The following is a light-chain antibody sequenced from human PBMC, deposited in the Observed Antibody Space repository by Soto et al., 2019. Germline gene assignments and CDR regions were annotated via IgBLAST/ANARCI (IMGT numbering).Light chain of an antibody. CDR1: QSISSY. CDR2: AAS. V-gene: IGKV1-39*01. Sequence: DIQMTQSPSSLSASVGDRVTITCRASQSISSYLNWYQQKPGKAPKLLIYAASTLQSGAPSRFSGSGSGTDFTLTISSLQPEDVATYYGQRTYSAPFGGGTKVDIK. J-gene: IGKJ4*01. CDR3: QRTYSAP.